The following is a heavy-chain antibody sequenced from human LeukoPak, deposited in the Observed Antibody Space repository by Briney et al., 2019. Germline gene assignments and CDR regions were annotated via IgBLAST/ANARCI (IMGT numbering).Heavy chain of an antibody. V-gene: IGHV4-59*02. CDR1: GGSVSGYY. J-gene: IGHJ5*02. D-gene: IGHD6-13*01. CDR2: VYYSGST. CDR3: ARGFSSSWYGWFDP. Sequence: PSETLSLTCVVSGGSVSGYYWGWIRQPPGRGLEWIGYVYYSGSTNYNPSFKSRITISVDTSRNQFSLQLSSVTAADTAVYYCARGFSSSWYGWFDPWGQGTLVTVSS.